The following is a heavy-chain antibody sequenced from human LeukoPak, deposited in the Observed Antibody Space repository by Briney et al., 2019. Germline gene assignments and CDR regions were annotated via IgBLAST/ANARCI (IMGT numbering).Heavy chain of an antibody. CDR2: INHSGST. J-gene: IGHJ4*02. Sequence: KSSETLSLTCAVYGGSFSGYYWSWIRQPPGKGLEWIGEINHSGSTYYNPSLKSRVTISVDTSKNQFSLKLSSVTAADTAVYYCARDPSGSYYDYWGQGTLVTVSS. CDR1: GGSFSGYY. V-gene: IGHV4-34*01. D-gene: IGHD1-26*01. CDR3: ARDPSGSYYDY.